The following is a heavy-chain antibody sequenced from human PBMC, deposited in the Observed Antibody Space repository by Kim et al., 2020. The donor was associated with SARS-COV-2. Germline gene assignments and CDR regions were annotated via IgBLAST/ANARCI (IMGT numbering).Heavy chain of an antibody. D-gene: IGHD6-13*01. V-gene: IGHV3-23*01. CDR3: AKGRYSSSWYGWFDP. J-gene: IGHJ5*02. Sequence: TRKGRFTLSRDKSKNTLYLQMNSLRAEDTAVYYCAKGRYSSSWYGWFDPWGQGTLVTVSS.